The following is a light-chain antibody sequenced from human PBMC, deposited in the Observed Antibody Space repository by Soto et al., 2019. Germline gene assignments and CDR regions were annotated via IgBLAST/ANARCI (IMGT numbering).Light chain of an antibody. J-gene: IGKJ1*01. Sequence: DIQMTQSPSTLSASVGDRVTITCRASQSISRWLARYQQKPGRAPKVLIWDASSLQRGVPSRFSGSGSGTEFTLTISSLQPDDFATYYCQQYNRYSTWTFGQGTKVDIK. V-gene: IGKV1-5*01. CDR3: QQYNRYSTWT. CDR1: QSISRW. CDR2: DAS.